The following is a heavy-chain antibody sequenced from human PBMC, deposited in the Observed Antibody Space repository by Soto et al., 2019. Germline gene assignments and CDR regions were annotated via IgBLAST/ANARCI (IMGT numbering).Heavy chain of an antibody. D-gene: IGHD3-22*01. CDR3: AREGRGSSGFVY. CDR2: IXQKGSXK. Sequence: GXSQRLSCAASGFTFRNYWMSWVRQAPGXGMEWVDKIXQKGSXKFYVEYVRGRXTISREDAXKSLDLQMNRLRDEDTDVYFCAREGRGSSGFVYWGKGTLVTVYS. CDR1: GFTFRNYW. V-gene: IGHV3-7*01. J-gene: IGHJ4*02.